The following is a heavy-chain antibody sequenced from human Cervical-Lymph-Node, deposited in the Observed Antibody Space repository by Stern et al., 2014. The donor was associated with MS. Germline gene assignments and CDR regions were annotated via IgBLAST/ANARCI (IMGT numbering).Heavy chain of an antibody. CDR3: ARDHQPEVMGVACDY. V-gene: IGHV3-30*04. CDR1: GFTFSTYA. D-gene: IGHD2-2*01. CDR2: ISYDGSNK. Sequence: QVHLVESGGGVVQPGRSLRLSCAASGFTFSTYAMHWVRQAPGKGLEWVAVISYDGSNKYYADSVKGRFTISRDNFKNTLYLQMNSLRAEDTAVYYCARDHQPEVMGVACDYWGQGTLVTVSS. J-gene: IGHJ4*02.